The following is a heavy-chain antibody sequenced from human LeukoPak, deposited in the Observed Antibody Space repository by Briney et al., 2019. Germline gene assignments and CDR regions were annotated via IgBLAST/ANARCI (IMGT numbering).Heavy chain of an antibody. D-gene: IGHD3-10*01. Sequence: SETLSLTCTVSGGSISSGDYYWSWIRQPPGKGLGWIGYIYYSGSTYYNPSLKSRVTISVDTSKNQFSLKSSSVTAADTAVYYCSRGGGDTMVRGVIWNYWGQGTLVTVSS. CDR1: GGSISSGDYY. CDR2: IYYSGST. V-gene: IGHV4-30-4*01. J-gene: IGHJ4*02. CDR3: SRGGGDTMVRGVIWNY.